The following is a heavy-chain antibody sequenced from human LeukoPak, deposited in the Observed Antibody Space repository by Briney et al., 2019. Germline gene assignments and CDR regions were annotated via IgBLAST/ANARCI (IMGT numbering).Heavy chain of an antibody. CDR1: GFTFSSYA. Sequence: TGGSLRLSCAASGFTFSSYAMSWVRQAPGKGLGWVSAISGSGGSTYYADSVKGRFTISRDNSKNTLYLQMNSLRAEDTAVYYCAKDYAATFDYWGQGTLVTVSS. J-gene: IGHJ4*02. CDR3: AKDYAATFDY. V-gene: IGHV3-23*01. D-gene: IGHD2-15*01. CDR2: ISGSGGST.